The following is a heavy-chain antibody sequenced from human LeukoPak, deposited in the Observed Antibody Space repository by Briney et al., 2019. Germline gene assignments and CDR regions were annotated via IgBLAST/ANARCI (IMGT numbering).Heavy chain of an antibody. CDR1: GFTFNTYG. CDR2: IFYDGTNK. J-gene: IGHJ3*02. D-gene: IGHD3-10*01. V-gene: IGHV3-33*01. Sequence: GGSLRLSCTASGFTFNTYGFHWVRQAPDKGLEWVAAIFYDGTNKYYADSVKGRFTISRDDSKNTLYLQMSTLRAEDTAVYYCARERPYGSGNYHAFDIWGQGTMVTVSS. CDR3: ARERPYGSGNYHAFDI.